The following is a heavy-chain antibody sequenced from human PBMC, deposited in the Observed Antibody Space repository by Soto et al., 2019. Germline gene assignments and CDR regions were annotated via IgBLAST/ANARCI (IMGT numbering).Heavy chain of an antibody. V-gene: IGHV1-2*02. D-gene: IGHD2-2*01. CDR1: GYTFTGYY. CDR2: INPNSGGT. Sequence: ASVKVSCKASGYTFTGYYMHWVRQAPGQGLEWMGWINPNSGGTNYAQKFQGRVTMTRDTSISTAYMELSRLRSDDTAVYYCARGIEWGIYCSSTSCSSHWGWFDPWGLGTLVTVSS. CDR3: ARGIEWGIYCSSTSCSSHWGWFDP. J-gene: IGHJ5*02.